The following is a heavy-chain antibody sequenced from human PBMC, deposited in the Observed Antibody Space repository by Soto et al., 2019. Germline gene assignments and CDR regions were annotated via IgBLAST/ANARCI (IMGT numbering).Heavy chain of an antibody. CDR2: ISGSGGGT. CDR1: RFTFTRSP. D-gene: IGHD4-17*01. Sequence: GGSLRLSCAASRFTFTRSPMSWVRQAPVRGLEWVSAISGSGGGTYYADSVRGRFTISRDNSKNTLYLQMNSLRDEDTAVYYCVKRGTVTTDYYGMDVWGQGTTVTVSS. V-gene: IGHV3-23*01. CDR3: VKRGTVTTDYYGMDV. J-gene: IGHJ6*02.